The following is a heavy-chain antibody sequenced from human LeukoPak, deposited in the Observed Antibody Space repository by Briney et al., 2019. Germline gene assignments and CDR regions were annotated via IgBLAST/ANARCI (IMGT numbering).Heavy chain of an antibody. V-gene: IGHV3-23*01. CDR2: ISGSGDST. D-gene: IGHD3-10*01. CDR1: GFTFSRYA. CDR3: ARDPPSRGFSRGLEDY. Sequence: PGGSLRLSCAASGFTFSRYAMSWVRQAPGKGPEWVSAISGSGDSTYYADSVKGRFTISRDNAKNSLYLQMNSLRAEDTAVYYCARDPPSRGFSRGLEDYWGQGTLVTVSS. J-gene: IGHJ4*02.